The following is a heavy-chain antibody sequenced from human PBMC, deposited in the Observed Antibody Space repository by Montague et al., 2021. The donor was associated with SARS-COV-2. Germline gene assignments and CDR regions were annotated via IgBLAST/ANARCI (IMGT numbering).Heavy chain of an antibody. CDR2: INHGGST. J-gene: IGHJ4*02. CDR3: ARGAPGY. D-gene: IGHD1-1*01. CDR1: GGSFSDYH. Sequence: SETLSLTCAVYGGSFSDYHWTWIRQSPGGGLEWIGQINHGGSTKYNPSLRSRVTISIDTSMNQFSLKLTSVTAADTAVYYCARGAPGYWGQGTLVTVSS. V-gene: IGHV4-34*01.